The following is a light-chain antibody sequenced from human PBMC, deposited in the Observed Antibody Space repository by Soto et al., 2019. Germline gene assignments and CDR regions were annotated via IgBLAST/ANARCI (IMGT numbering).Light chain of an antibody. CDR1: QSISSNY. V-gene: IGKV3-20*01. CDR3: QQYGTSPRT. J-gene: IGKJ1*01. Sequence: DIVMTQSPGTLSLSPGERATLSCRASQSISSNYSAWYQQKPGQSPRLLIYGASSRATGIPDRFSGRGSGTDFTLTISRLEPEDFAVYFCQQYGTSPRTVGQGTKVEIK. CDR2: GAS.